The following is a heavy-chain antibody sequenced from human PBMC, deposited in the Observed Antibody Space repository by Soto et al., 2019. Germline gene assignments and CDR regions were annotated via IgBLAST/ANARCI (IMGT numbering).Heavy chain of an antibody. V-gene: IGHV3-7*03. CDR3: SREEGATVANNWFDS. CDR2: IRPEGNEK. D-gene: IGHD4-17*01. CDR1: GFTFRSYW. J-gene: IGHJ5*01. Sequence: EVQVVESGGGLVQPGESLRVSCVGSGFTFRSYWMSWVRQAPGKGLEWVANIRPEGNEKYYVDSVKGRFIISRDNAKNSVFLQMNSRRVEDTAVYFCSREEGATVANNWFDSWGQGTLVTVSS.